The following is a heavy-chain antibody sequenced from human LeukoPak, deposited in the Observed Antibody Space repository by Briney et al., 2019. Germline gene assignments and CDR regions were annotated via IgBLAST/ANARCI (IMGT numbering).Heavy chain of an antibody. CDR2: INPSGGST. CDR3: AISIAAAGTTNWFDP. CDR1: GYTFTSYY. Sequence: ASVKVSCKASGYTFTSYYMHWVRQAPGQGLEWMGIINPSGGSTSYAKKFQGRVTMTRDTSTSTVYMELSSLRSEDTAVYYCAISIAAAGTTNWFDPWGQGTLVTVSS. D-gene: IGHD6-13*01. V-gene: IGHV1-46*01. J-gene: IGHJ5*02.